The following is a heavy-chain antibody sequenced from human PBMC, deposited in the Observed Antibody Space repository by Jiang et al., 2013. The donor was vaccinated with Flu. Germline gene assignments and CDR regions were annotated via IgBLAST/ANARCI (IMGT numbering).Heavy chain of an antibody. CDR1: GGSFSGYY. J-gene: IGHJ4*02. V-gene: IGHV4-34*01. D-gene: IGHD5-24*01. CDR2: INHSGST. CDR3: ARVVEMATITCFDY. Sequence: LLKPSETLSLTCAVYGGSFSGYYWSWIRQPPGKGLEWIGEINHSGSTNYNPSLKSRVTISVDTSKNQFSLKLSSVTAADTAVYYCARVVEMATITCFDYWGQGTLVTVSS.